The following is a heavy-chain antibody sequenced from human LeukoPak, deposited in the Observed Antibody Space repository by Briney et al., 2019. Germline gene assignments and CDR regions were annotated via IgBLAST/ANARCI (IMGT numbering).Heavy chain of an antibody. D-gene: IGHD3-22*01. CDR3: ASRSDSSGYDAFDI. CDR1: GYSISSGYY. V-gene: IGHV4-38-2*01. CDR2: IYHSGST. J-gene: IGHJ3*02. Sequence: SSETLSLTCAVSGYSISSGYYWGWIRQPPGKGLEWIGSIYHSGSTYYNPSLKSRVTISVDTSKNQFSLKLSSVTAADTAVYYCASRSDSSGYDAFDIWGQGTMVTVSS.